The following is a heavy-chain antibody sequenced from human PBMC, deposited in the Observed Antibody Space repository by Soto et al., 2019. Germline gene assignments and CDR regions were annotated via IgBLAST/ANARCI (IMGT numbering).Heavy chain of an antibody. V-gene: IGHV1-8*01. CDR1: GYTFTSYD. CDR2: MNPNSGNT. CDR3: AREEPRRAAAGTDRWFDH. Sequence: QVQLVQSGAEVKKPGASVKVSCKASGYTFTSYDINWVRQATGQGLEWMGWMNPNSGNTGYAQKFQGRVTMTRNTSISTAYMELSSLRSEDTAVYYCAREEPRRAAAGTDRWFDHWGQGTLVTVSS. D-gene: IGHD6-13*01. J-gene: IGHJ5*02.